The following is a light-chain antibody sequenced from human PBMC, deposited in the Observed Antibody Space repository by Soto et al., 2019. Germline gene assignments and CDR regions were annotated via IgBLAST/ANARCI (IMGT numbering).Light chain of an antibody. CDR3: QAWDSGTVV. Sequence: SYELTQPPSVSVSPGQTANITCSGNTLGSKFVFLYQQKAGQSPMVVIYEDTKRPSGIPERFSGSNSGNTATLTISGTQAMDEADFYCQAWDSGTVVFGGGTKLTVL. J-gene: IGLJ2*01. V-gene: IGLV3-1*01. CDR2: EDT. CDR1: TLGSKF.